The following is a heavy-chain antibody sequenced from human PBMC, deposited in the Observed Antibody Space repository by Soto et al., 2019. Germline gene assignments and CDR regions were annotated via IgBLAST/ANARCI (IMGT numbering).Heavy chain of an antibody. CDR2: IIPIFGTA. CDR1: GGTFSSYA. V-gene: IGHV1-69*05. Sequence: ASVKVSCKASGGTFSSYAISWVRQAPGQGLEWMGGIIPIFGTANYAQKFQGRVTMTTDTSTSTAYMELRSLRSDDTAVYYCAREKVSSWTTHYYYYGMDVWGQGTTVTVSS. D-gene: IGHD6-13*01. J-gene: IGHJ6*02. CDR3: AREKVSSWTTHYYYYGMDV.